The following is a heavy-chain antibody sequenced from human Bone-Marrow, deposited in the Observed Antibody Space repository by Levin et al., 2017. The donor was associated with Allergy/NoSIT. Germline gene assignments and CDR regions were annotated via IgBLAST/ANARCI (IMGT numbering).Heavy chain of an antibody. Sequence: ASVKVSCKASGYPFTSYYIHWVRQAPGQGLEWTGMINPSGGNPSTSYAQKFQGRVTMTRDTATRTLYMEPSSLRSEDTAVFYCEREFGTSAIKGDAFDIWGQGTMVTVSS. V-gene: IGHV1-46*01. CDR2: INPSGGNPST. J-gene: IGHJ3*02. D-gene: IGHD3/OR15-3a*01. CDR1: GYPFTSYY. CDR3: EREFGTSAIKGDAFDI.